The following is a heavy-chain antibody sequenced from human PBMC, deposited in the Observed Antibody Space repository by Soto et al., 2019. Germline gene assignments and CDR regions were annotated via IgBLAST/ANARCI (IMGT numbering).Heavy chain of an antibody. Sequence: QVQLVESGGGVVQPGRSLRLSCAASGFSFSSYGMHWVRQAPGKGLEWLAVIWYDGSTKYYADSVKGRFTVSRDNSKTTLYLQMKSLRAENTAVYYCARKEDCGDYAPGGYWGQGTLVIVSS. J-gene: IGHJ4*02. D-gene: IGHD4-17*01. CDR1: GFSFSSYG. CDR2: IWYDGSTK. V-gene: IGHV3-33*01. CDR3: ARKEDCGDYAPGGY.